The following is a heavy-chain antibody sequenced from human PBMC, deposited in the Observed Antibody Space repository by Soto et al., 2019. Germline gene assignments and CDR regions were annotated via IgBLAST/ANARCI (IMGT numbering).Heavy chain of an antibody. Sequence: GSVKDSFKAYGYPFTSYDINLVRQATGQGLEWMGWMNPNSGNTGYAQKFQGRVTMTRNTSISTAYMELSSLRSEDTAVYYCARHGRCSGGSCYGYYYGMDVWGQGTTVTVSS. CDR2: MNPNSGNT. V-gene: IGHV1-8*01. J-gene: IGHJ6*01. D-gene: IGHD2-15*01. CDR3: ARHGRCSGGSCYGYYYGMDV. CDR1: GYPFTSYD.